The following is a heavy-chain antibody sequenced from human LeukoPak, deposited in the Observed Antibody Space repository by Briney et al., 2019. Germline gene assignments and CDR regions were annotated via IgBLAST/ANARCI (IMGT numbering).Heavy chain of an antibody. CDR2: INHSGST. J-gene: IGHJ4*02. D-gene: IGHD3-10*01. CDR1: GGSFSGYY. Sequence: PSETLSLTYAVYGGSFSGYYWSWIRQPPGKGLEWIGEINHSGSTNYNPSLKSRVTISVDTSKNQFSLKLSSVTAADTAVYYCARGRITMVRGVPFDYWGQGTLVTVSS. V-gene: IGHV4-34*01. CDR3: ARGRITMVRGVPFDY.